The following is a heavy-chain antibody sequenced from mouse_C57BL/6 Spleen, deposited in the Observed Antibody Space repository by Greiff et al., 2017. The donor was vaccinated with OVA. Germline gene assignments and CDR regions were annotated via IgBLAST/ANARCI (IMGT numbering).Heavy chain of an antibody. CDR1: GFTIKNTY. V-gene: IGHV14-3*01. Sequence: VHVKQSVAELVRPGASVKLSCTASGFTIKNTYMHWVKQRPEQGLEWIGRIDPANGNTKYAPKFQGKATITADTSSNTAYLQLSSLTSEDSAVYYCARGSNYGDYWGQGTTLTVSS. CDR3: ARGSNYGDY. CDR2: IDPANGNT. D-gene: IGHD2-5*01. J-gene: IGHJ2*01.